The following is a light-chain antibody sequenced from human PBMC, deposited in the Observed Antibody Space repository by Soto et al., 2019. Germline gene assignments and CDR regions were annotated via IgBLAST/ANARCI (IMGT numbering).Light chain of an antibody. Sequence: QSVLTQPASVSGYPGQSITNSCTGASSDVGAYNYVAWCQQHPGKGPKLLIYDVSNRPSGFSSRFSGSKSGNTASLTISGLRAEDEADYFCSSYTTSSTYVFGTGTKVTVL. V-gene: IGLV2-14*01. CDR3: SSYTTSSTYV. J-gene: IGLJ1*01. CDR2: DVS. CDR1: SSDVGAYNY.